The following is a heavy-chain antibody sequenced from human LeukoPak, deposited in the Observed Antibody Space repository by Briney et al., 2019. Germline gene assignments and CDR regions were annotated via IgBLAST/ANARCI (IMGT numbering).Heavy chain of an antibody. J-gene: IGHJ4*02. CDR1: GGSVSSSSYF. CDR2: ISYSGHT. D-gene: IGHD6-19*01. CDR3: ARVQWLVKRVQFDY. V-gene: IGHV4-39*01. Sequence: PSETLSLTXTVSGGSVSSSSYFWGWIRQPPGKGLEWIGSISYSGHTYYNPSLKSRVTVYLDTSKNQFSLSLSSVTAADTAVFYCARVQWLVKRVQFDYWGQGTLVTVSS.